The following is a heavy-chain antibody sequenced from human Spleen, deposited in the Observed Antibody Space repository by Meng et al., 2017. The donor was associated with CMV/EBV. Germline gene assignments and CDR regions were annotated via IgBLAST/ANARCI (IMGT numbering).Heavy chain of an antibody. D-gene: IGHD4-17*01. CDR3: ARGYGEIDY. J-gene: IGHJ4*02. CDR2: IYSGGTI. V-gene: IGHV4-4*07. Sequence: QVQLQDSGPGLVKPSETLSLTCTVSGDSISIYYWTWTRQPAGKGLEWIGRIYSGGTINYNRSLKSRVSMSVDTSKNQFSLKLSSVTAADTAVYYCARGYGEIDYWGQGALVTVSS. CDR1: GDSISIYY.